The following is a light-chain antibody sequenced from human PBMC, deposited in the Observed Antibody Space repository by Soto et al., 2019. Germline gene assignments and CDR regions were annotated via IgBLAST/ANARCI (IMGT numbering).Light chain of an antibody. CDR2: YDN. CDR3: QVWDTGSDHLV. J-gene: IGLJ2*01. CDR1: NIGSKS. V-gene: IGLV3-21*04. Sequence: SYELTQPPSVAVAPGETASITCGGNNIGSKSVHWYQQKPGQAPVLVIYYDNDRPSGIPERFSGSNSVNTATLTISRVEARDEADYYYQVWDTGSDHLVFGGGTKLTVL.